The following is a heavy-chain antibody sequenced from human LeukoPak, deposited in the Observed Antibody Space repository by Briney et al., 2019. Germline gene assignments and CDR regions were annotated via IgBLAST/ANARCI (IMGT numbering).Heavy chain of an antibody. CDR1: GFTVSSNY. J-gene: IGHJ6*02. CDR2: IYSGGST. CDR3: ARDRVGRVDDYGMDV. D-gene: IGHD2-2*01. V-gene: IGHV3-66*01. Sequence: SGGSLRLSCAASGFTVSSNYMSWVRQAPGKGLEWVSVIYSGGSTYYADSAKGRFTISRDNSKNTLYLQMNSLRAEDTAVYYCARDRVGRVDDYGMDVWGQGTTVTVSS.